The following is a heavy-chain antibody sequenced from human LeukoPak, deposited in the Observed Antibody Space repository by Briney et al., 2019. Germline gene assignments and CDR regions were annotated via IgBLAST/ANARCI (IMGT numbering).Heavy chain of an antibody. V-gene: IGHV5-51*01. CDR1: GYSFGRHW. J-gene: IGHJ3*02. CDR3: ASRGAYGDYSRSNM. Sequence: GESLKISCKGSGYSFGRHWIGWVRQMPGKGLEWMGIIDPGDSETRYSPSFQGHVTISVDKFINTAYVQWNSLKASDTATYFCASRGAYGDYSRSNMWGQGTMVTVSS. D-gene: IGHD4-17*01. CDR2: IDPGDSET.